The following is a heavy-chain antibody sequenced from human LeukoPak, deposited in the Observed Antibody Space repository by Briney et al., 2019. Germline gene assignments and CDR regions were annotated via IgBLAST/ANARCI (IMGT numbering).Heavy chain of an antibody. D-gene: IGHD6-19*01. V-gene: IGHV3-21*01. CDR2: ISSSSSYI. J-gene: IGHJ4*02. CDR3: ARDGFRAVAGSHYFDY. Sequence: GGSLRLSCAASGFTFSSYSMNWVRQAPGKGLECVSSISSSSSYIYYADSVKGRFTISRDNAKNSLYLQMNSLRAEDTAVYYCARDGFRAVAGSHYFDYWGQGTLVTVSS. CDR1: GFTFSSYS.